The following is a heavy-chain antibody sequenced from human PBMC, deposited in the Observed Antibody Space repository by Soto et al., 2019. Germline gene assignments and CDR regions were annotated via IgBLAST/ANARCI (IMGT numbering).Heavy chain of an antibody. CDR1: GGSINNYY. V-gene: IGHV4-59*01. Sequence: SETLSLTCTVSGGSINNYYWSWIRQPPGKGLEWIAYIYYSGSTNYNPSFKSRVIVSVDTSRNQFALKLNSVTAADTAVYYCSIWHSSSGYYGMDVWGQGTTVTVSS. CDR3: SIWHSSSGYYGMDV. CDR2: IYYSGST. J-gene: IGHJ6*02. D-gene: IGHD6-25*01.